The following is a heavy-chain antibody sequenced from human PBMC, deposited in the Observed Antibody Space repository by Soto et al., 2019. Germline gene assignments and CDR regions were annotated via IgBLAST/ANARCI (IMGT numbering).Heavy chain of an antibody. CDR3: ASLSGSGCSGGSCYSNWFDP. CDR1: GGSFSGYY. D-gene: IGHD2-15*01. CDR2: INHSGST. J-gene: IGHJ5*02. Sequence: PSETLSLTCAVYGGSFSGYYWSWIRQPPGKGLEWIGEINHSGSTNYNPSLKSRVTISVDTSKNQFSLKLSSVTAADTAVYYCASLSGSGCSGGSCYSNWFDPWGQGTLVTVSS. V-gene: IGHV4-34*01.